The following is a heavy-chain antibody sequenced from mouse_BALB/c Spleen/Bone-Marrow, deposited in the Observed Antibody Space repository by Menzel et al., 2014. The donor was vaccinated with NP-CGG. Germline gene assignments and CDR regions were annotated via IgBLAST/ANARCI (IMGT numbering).Heavy chain of an antibody. D-gene: IGHD1-1*01. CDR1: GFNIKDTY. V-gene: IGHV14-3*02. CDR3: ARYDYGWYFYV. Sequence: VQLKESGAELVKPGASVKLSCTASGFNIKDTYMHWVEQRPEQGLEWIGRIDPANGNTKYDPKFQGKATITADTSSNTAYLQLSSLTSEDTAVYYCARYDYGWYFYVWGAGTAVTVSS. CDR2: IDPANGNT. J-gene: IGHJ1*01.